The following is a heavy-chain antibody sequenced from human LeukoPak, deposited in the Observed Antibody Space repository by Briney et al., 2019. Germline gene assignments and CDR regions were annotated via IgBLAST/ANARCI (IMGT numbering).Heavy chain of an antibody. Sequence: GESLQISCKGSGFTFTNNWIGWVRQMPGKGLEWMEIINPADSDTRYSPSFQGRVTISADKSITTTYLQWTSLRASDTAIYYCAKILGARYYFDSWGQGTLVTVSS. J-gene: IGHJ4*02. CDR2: INPADSDT. D-gene: IGHD1-14*01. V-gene: IGHV5-51*01. CDR3: AKILGARYYFDS. CDR1: GFTFTNNW.